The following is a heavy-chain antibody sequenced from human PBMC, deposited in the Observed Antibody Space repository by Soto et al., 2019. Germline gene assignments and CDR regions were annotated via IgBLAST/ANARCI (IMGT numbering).Heavy chain of an antibody. Sequence: QVQLQQWGAGLLKPSETLSLTCAVYGGSFSGYYWSWIRQPPGKGLEWIGEINHSGSTNYNPSLKSRVTISVDTSKNQFSLKLSSVTAADTAVYYCARTYISSWSPFEYWGQGTLVTVSS. V-gene: IGHV4-34*01. CDR2: INHSGST. CDR1: GGSFSGYY. CDR3: ARTYISSWSPFEY. D-gene: IGHD6-13*01. J-gene: IGHJ4*02.